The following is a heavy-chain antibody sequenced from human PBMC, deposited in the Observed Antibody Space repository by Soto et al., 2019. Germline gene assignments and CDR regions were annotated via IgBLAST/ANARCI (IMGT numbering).Heavy chain of an antibody. V-gene: IGHV1-18*01. J-gene: IGHJ6*02. Sequence: QVQLVQSGPEVKKPGASVKVSCKASGYTFANYGINWVRQAPGQGLEWMGWINVYNGNTNYAQSLQGRVTMTTDTSTNTAYMELRSLRSDDTAVYYCARDPLIVAVSSDYGMDVWGQGTTVTVSS. CDR2: INVYNGNT. D-gene: IGHD2-21*01. CDR3: ARDPLIVAVSSDYGMDV. CDR1: GYTFANYG.